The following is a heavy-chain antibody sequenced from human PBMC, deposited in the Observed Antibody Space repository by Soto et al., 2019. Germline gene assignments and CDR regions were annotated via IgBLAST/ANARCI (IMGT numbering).Heavy chain of an antibody. CDR1: GGTFSSYA. CDR3: ARGEIVVVVAALGAFEY. Sequence: QVQLVQSGAEVKKPGSSVKVSCKASGGTFSSYAISWVRQAPGQGLEWMGGIIPIFGTANYAQKFQGRVTITADESTSTSYMELSSMRSEDTAVYYCARGEIVVVVAALGAFEYWGQGTLVTVSS. J-gene: IGHJ4*02. D-gene: IGHD2-15*01. V-gene: IGHV1-69*12. CDR2: IIPIFGTA.